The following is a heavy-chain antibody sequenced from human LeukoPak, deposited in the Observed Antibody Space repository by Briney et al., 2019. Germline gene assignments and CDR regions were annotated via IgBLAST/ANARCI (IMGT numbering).Heavy chain of an antibody. CDR1: GGSIGSYY. Sequence: SETLSLTCTVSGGSIGSYYWSWIRQPPGKGLEWIGHISYSGGTNYNPSLKSRVTISVDTSKNQFSLKLSSVTAADTAVYYCARGGSGYALNWFDPWGQGTLVTVSS. CDR3: ARGGSGYALNWFDP. J-gene: IGHJ5*02. CDR2: ISYSGGT. V-gene: IGHV4-59*01. D-gene: IGHD5-12*01.